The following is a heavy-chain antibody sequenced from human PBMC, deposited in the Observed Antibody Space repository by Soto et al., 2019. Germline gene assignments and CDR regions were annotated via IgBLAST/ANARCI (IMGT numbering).Heavy chain of an antibody. CDR2: INPSVGTT. D-gene: IGHD2-15*01. Sequence: QVRLVQSGAEVKRPGASVTLSCRAIGYTFSIHYIHWVRQAPGQGLEWMGIINPSVGTTSYAQRFQGRVTLTRDTSTTTVFMDLSGLTSQDTATYYCARDLLHPGEPNGYCSGGACNFPPGGMDVWGQGTTVTVS. J-gene: IGHJ6*02. V-gene: IGHV1-46*01. CDR1: GYTFSIHY. CDR3: ARDLLHPGEPNGYCSGGACNFPPGGMDV.